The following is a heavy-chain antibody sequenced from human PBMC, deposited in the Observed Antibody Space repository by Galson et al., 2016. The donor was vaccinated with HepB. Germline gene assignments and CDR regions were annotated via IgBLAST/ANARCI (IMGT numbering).Heavy chain of an antibody. CDR1: GYTFTAYY. CDR2: INPTGGGP. Sequence: SVKVSCKASGYTFTAYYIHWVRQAPGQGLEWMGIINPTGGGPSFAPELGDRVTMTRDTSTSTVYMELSSLTSEDTAVYYCARGGNSTWGPGDYWGQGTLVTVSS. CDR3: ARGGNSTWGPGDY. J-gene: IGHJ4*02. D-gene: IGHD3-16*01. V-gene: IGHV1-46*04.